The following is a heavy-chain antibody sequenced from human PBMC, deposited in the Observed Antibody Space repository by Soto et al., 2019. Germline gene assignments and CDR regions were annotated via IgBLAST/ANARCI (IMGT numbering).Heavy chain of an antibody. CDR1: GYTFTSYD. D-gene: IGHD3-10*01. J-gene: IGHJ5*02. Sequence: QVQLVQSGAEVKKPGASVKVSCKASGYTFTSYDINWVRRATGQGLEWMGWMNPNSGNTGYAQKFQGRVTMTRNTSISTAYMELSSLRSEDTAVYYCARAGLLWFGELFSPSDNWFDPWGQGTLVTVSS. V-gene: IGHV1-8*01. CDR2: MNPNSGNT. CDR3: ARAGLLWFGELFSPSDNWFDP.